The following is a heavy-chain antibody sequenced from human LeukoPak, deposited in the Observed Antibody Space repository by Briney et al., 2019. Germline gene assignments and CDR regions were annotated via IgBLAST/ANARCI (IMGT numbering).Heavy chain of an antibody. Sequence: GGSLRLSCAASGFTFSSYSMNWVRQAPGKGLEWISYISSSGSTRYYADSVKGRFTISRDNAKNSLYLQMNSLRAEDTAVYYCARVFRGVTGTTLDYWGQGTLVTVSS. CDR3: ARVFRGVTGTTLDY. V-gene: IGHV3-48*04. D-gene: IGHD1-20*01. CDR1: GFTFSSYS. CDR2: ISSSGSTR. J-gene: IGHJ4*02.